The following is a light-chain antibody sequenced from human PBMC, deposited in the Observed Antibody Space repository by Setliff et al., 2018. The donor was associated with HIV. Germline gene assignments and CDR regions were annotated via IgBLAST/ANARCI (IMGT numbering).Light chain of an antibody. J-gene: IGKJ4*01. V-gene: IGKV4-1*01. Sequence: DIVMTQSPDSLAVSLGERATINCKSSQSVLYSSNNKNYLAWYQQKPGQPPNLLIYWASTRESGVPDRFSGSGSGTDFTLTISSLQAEDVAVYYCQQYYSMPLTFGGGTKVDIK. CDR2: WAS. CDR1: QSVLYSSNNKNY. CDR3: QQYYSMPLT.